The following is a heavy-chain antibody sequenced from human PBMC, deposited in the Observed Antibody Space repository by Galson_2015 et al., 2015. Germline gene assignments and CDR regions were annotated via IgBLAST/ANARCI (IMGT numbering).Heavy chain of an antibody. CDR1: GYTFTSYA. CDR3: ARDDSGSGWAEFDY. D-gene: IGHD6-19*01. Sequence: SVKVSCKASGYTFTSYAMHWVRQAPGQRLEWMGWINAGNGNTKYSQKFQGRVTITRDTSASTAYMELSSLRSEDTAVYYCARDDSGSGWAEFDYWGQGTLVTVSS. V-gene: IGHV1-3*01. CDR2: INAGNGNT. J-gene: IGHJ4*02.